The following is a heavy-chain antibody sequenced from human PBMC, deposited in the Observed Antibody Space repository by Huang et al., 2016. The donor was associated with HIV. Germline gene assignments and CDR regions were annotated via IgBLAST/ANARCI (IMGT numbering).Heavy chain of an antibody. CDR1: GGTFKKYA. Sequence: QVNLVQSGAEVRKPGSSVTVSCKASGGTFKKYAISWVRPAPGQGLEWMGARIPLYGSAEDAEKCQDRVTLTADGSTNTAYLELDRLTSEDTAGYYCAKVAAGQPFHFYYYMDAWGDGTTVIVSS. CDR3: AKVAAGQPFHFYYYMDA. J-gene: IGHJ6*03. V-gene: IGHV1-69*13. D-gene: IGHD3-3*02. CDR2: RIPLYGSA.